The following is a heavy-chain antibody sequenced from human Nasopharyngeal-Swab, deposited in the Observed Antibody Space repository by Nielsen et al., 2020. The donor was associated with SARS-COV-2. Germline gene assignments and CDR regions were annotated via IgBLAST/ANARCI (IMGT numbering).Heavy chain of an antibody. CDR3: ARFSPPLYCNSPTCLATWFDP. CDR2: IIPIFGTA. CDR1: GGTFSSYA. D-gene: IGHD2-2*01. V-gene: IGHV1-69*05. Sequence: SVKVSCKASGGTFSSYAISWVRQAPGQGLEWMGGIIPIFGTANYAQKFQGRVTMTTDTSTSTAYMELRSLRSGDTAVYYCARFSPPLYCNSPTCLATWFDPWGQGTLVTVSS. J-gene: IGHJ5*02.